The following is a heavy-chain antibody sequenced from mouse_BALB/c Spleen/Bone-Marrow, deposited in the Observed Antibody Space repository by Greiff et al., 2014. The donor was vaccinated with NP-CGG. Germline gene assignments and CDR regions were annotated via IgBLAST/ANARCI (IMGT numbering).Heavy chain of an antibody. D-gene: IGHD1-1*01. J-gene: IGHJ3*01. CDR2: IDPANGNT. CDR1: GFNIKDTY. Sequence: EVKLMESGAELVKPGASVKLSCTASGFNIKDTYMHWVKQRPEQGLEWIGRIDPANGNTKYDPKFQGKATITADTSSNTAYLQLSSLTSEYTAVYFCAAYYYGSSQFAYWGQGTLVTVSA. V-gene: IGHV14-3*02. CDR3: AAYYYGSSQFAY.